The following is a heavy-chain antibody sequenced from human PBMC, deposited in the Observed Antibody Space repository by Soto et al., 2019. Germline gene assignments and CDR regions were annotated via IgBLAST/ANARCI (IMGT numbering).Heavy chain of an antibody. D-gene: IGHD2-2*01. V-gene: IGHV3-30-3*01. J-gene: IGHJ4*02. CDR3: AGYCSSTSCYSRY. Sequence: QVQLVESGGGVVQPGRSLRLSCAASGFTFSAYAMHWVRQAPGKGLEWVAAIPYDGNNKYYADSVKGRFTISRDNSKNTLYLQMNSLRADDTAVYYCAGYCSSTSCYSRYWGQGALVTDSS. CDR1: GFTFSAYA. CDR2: IPYDGNNK.